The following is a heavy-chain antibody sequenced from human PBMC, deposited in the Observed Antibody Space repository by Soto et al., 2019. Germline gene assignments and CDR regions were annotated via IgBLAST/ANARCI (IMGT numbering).Heavy chain of an antibody. CDR3: ARLLKGGTSDWNQIDL. CDR2: TDDNDHK. Sequence: SGPTLVNPTETLTLTCTVSGFSLSNSRMGVSWIRQPPGKALEWLALTDDNDHKYYNSSLRTRLTLSKDTSKNHVVLTMTNMDPVDTGMYFCARLLKGGTSDWNQIDLWGQGTLVTVSS. D-gene: IGHD1-1*01. V-gene: IGHV2-70*01. CDR1: GFSLSNSRMG. J-gene: IGHJ5*02.